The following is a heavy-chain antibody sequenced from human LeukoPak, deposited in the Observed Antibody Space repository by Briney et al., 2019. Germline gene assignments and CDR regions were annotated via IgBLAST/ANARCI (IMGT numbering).Heavy chain of an antibody. CDR2: IYSGGST. J-gene: IGHJ3*02. D-gene: IGHD3-22*01. CDR3: AKEEHNSGYYHGGDAFDI. V-gene: IGHV3-53*01. Sequence: GGSLRLSCAASGFTVSSNYMSWVRQAPGKGLEWVSVIYSGGSTYYADSVKGRFTISRDNSKDTLYLQMNSLRAEDTAIYYCAKEEHNSGYYHGGDAFDIWGQGTMVTVSS. CDR1: GFTVSSNY.